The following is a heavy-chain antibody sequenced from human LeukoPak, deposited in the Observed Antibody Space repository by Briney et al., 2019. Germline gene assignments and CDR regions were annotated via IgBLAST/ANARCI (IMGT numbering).Heavy chain of an antibody. Sequence: PGRSLRLSCAASGFTFSSYWMHWVRQAPGKGLVWVSRIISDGSSTSYADSVKGRFTISRDNAKNTLYLQMNSLRAEDTAVYYCARGVDYVGWGQGTLVTVSS. CDR1: GFTFSSYW. D-gene: IGHD4-17*01. V-gene: IGHV3-74*01. CDR3: ARGVDYVG. CDR2: IISDGSST. J-gene: IGHJ4*02.